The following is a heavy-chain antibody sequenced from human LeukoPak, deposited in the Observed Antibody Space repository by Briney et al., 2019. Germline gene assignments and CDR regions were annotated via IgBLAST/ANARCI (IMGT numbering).Heavy chain of an antibody. Sequence: SVKVSCKASGGTFISYAISWVRQAPGQGLEWMGGIIPIFGTANYAQKFQGRVTITADESTSTAYMELSSLRSEDTAVYYCARGGIGMPEAYFDYWGQGILVTVPS. CDR1: GGTFISYA. V-gene: IGHV1-69*13. D-gene: IGHD3-16*01. CDR3: ARGGIGMPEAYFDY. CDR2: IIPIFGTA. J-gene: IGHJ4*02.